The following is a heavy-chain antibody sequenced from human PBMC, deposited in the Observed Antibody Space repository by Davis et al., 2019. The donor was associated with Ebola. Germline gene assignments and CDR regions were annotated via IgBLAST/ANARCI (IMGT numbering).Heavy chain of an antibody. CDR3: ARDDYGDYGRGMDV. D-gene: IGHD4-17*01. V-gene: IGHV3-11*01. CDR2: ISSSGSTI. Sequence: PGGSLRLSCAASGFTFSDYYMSWIRQAPGKGLEWVSYISSSGSTIYYADSVEGRFTISRDNAKNSLYLKMNSLRAEDTAVYYCARDDYGDYGRGMDVWGQGTTVTVSS. CDR1: GFTFSDYY. J-gene: IGHJ6*02.